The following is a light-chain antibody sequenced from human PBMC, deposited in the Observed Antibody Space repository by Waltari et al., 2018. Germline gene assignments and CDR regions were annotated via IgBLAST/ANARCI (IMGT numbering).Light chain of an antibody. CDR3: QAWDSSTHVV. CDR1: TLGDKY. CDR2: QHN. V-gene: IGLV3-1*01. J-gene: IGLJ2*01. Sequence: SYELTPPPSVSVSPGQTASITCSGDTLGDKYASWYQQKPGQSPVLVIYQHNTRPSGIPERFSASNSGNTATLTISGTQAMDEADYYCQAWDSSTHVVFGGGTKLTVL.